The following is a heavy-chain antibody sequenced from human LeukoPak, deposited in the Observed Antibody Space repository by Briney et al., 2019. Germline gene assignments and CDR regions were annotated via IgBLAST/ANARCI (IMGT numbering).Heavy chain of an antibody. Sequence: SETLSLTCAVYGGSFSGYYWSWIRQPPGKGLEWIGEINHGGSTNYNPSLKSRVTISVDTSKNQFSLKLSSVTAADTAVYYCARGSSSWYTYGMDVWGQGTTVVTVSS. V-gene: IGHV4-34*01. CDR3: ARGSSSWYTYGMDV. CDR1: GGSFSGYY. J-gene: IGHJ6*02. CDR2: INHGGST. D-gene: IGHD6-13*01.